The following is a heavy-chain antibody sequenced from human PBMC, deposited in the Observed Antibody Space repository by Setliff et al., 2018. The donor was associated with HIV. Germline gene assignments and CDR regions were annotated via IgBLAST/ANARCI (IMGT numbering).Heavy chain of an antibody. J-gene: IGHJ4*02. CDR1: GGSFSGYY. V-gene: IGHV4-59*01. CDR3: ATSGSGSLAFDY. Sequence: PSETLSLTCAVYGGSFSGYYWSWIRQPPGKGLEWIGYIYYSGSTNYNPSLKSRVTISVDTSKNQFSLKLSSVTAADTAVYYCATSGSGSLAFDYWGQGTLVTVSS. D-gene: IGHD3-10*01. CDR2: IYYSGST.